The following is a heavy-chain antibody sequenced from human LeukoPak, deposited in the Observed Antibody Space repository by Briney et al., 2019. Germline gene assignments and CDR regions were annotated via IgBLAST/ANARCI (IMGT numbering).Heavy chain of an antibody. CDR3: ARKGQGYYFEY. V-gene: IGHV3-23*01. CDR1: GFTFSSYA. J-gene: IGHJ4*02. Sequence: GGSLRLSCAASGFTFSSYAMSWVRQAPGKGLDWVSAISAGGGGTYYADSVKGRFTISRDNSKDTLFLQTNSLRAEDTAVYYCARKGQGYYFEYWGQGALVTVSS. CDR2: ISAGGGGT.